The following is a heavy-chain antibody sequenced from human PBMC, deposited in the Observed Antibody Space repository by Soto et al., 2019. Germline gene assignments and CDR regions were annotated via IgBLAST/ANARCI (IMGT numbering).Heavy chain of an antibody. V-gene: IGHV1-46*01. CDR3: ARGSPSSTTLGWFDP. D-gene: IGHD2-2*01. Sequence: GASVKVSFKASGYTFISYYMHWVRQAPGQGLEWMGTINPRGGDTRYAQRFQGRVTMTRDTSTTTIYMEVSSLKSDDTAVYYCARGSPSSTTLGWFDPWGQGTLVTVSS. J-gene: IGHJ5*02. CDR1: GYTFISYY. CDR2: INPRGGDT.